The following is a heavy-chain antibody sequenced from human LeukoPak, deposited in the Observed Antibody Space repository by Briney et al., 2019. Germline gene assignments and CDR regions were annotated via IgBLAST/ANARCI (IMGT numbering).Heavy chain of an antibody. CDR2: MNPNSGNT. CDR1: GYTFTNYY. D-gene: IGHD6-13*01. V-gene: IGHV1-8*02. J-gene: IGHJ5*02. CDR3: AREEDIAGRFDP. Sequence: ASVKVSCKASGYTFTNYYMHWVRQAPGQGLEWMGWMNPNSGNTGYAQKFQGRVTMTRNTSISTAYMELSSLRSEDTAVYYCAREEDIAGRFDPWGQGTLVTVSS.